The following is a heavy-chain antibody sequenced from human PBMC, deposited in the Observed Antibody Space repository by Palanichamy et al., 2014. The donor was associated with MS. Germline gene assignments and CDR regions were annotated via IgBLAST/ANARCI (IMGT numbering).Heavy chain of an antibody. Sequence: EVQLVQSGAEVKKPGESLKISCVGSGYRFPDFYIAWVRQMPGKGLEWMGIIYPDNSNIKYSPSFQGQVTISADKSINTAYLQWSGLKASDTATYFCARLVDYDRSGNHHGDTFDFWGQGTTVTVSS. CDR1: GYRFPDFY. V-gene: IGHV5-51*01. D-gene: IGHD3-22*01. CDR3: ARLVDYDRSGNHHGDTFDF. J-gene: IGHJ3*01. CDR2: IYPDNSNI.